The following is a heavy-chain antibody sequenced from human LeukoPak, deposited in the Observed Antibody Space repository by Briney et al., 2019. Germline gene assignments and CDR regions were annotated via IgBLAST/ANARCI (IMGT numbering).Heavy chain of an antibody. CDR1: GGSISSGDYY. CDR2: ISGSGGST. J-gene: IGHJ4*02. D-gene: IGHD1-26*01. V-gene: IGHV3-23*01. CDR3: ANQEWELQGADY. Sequence: LSLTCTVSGGSISSGDYYWSWIRQPPGKGLEWVSAISGSGGSTYYADSVKGRFTISRDNSKNTLYLQMNSLRAEDTAVYYCANQEWELQGADYWGQGTLVTVSS.